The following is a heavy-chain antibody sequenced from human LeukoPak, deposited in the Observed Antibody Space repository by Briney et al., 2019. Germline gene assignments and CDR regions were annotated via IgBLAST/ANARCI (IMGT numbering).Heavy chain of an antibody. CDR3: AREESTGDPYYYYYMDV. D-gene: IGHD7-27*01. V-gene: IGHV4-59*01. CDR2: IYYSGST. CDR1: GGSISSYY. Sequence: PSETLSLTCTVSGGSISSYYWSWIRQPPGKGLEWIGYIYYSGSTNYNPSLKSRVTISVDTSKNQFSLKLSSVTAADTAVYYCAREESTGDPYYYYYMDVWGKGTTVTVSS. J-gene: IGHJ6*03.